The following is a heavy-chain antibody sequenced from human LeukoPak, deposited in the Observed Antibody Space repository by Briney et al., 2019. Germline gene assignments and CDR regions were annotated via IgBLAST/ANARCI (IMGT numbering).Heavy chain of an antibody. CDR3: ARVDYSNYRVGR. J-gene: IGHJ4*02. V-gene: IGHV1-2*02. D-gene: IGHD4-11*01. Sequence: GASVKVSCKASGYTFTGYYMHWVRQAPGQGLEWMGWINPNSGGTNYAQKFQGRVTMTRDTSISTAYMELSRLRSDDTAVYYRARVDYSNYRVGRWGQGTLVTVSS. CDR2: INPNSGGT. CDR1: GYTFTGYY.